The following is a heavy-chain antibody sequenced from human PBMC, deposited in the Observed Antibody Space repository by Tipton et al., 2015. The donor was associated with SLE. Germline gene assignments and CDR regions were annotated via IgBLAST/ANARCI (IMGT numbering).Heavy chain of an antibody. D-gene: IGHD3-9*01. V-gene: IGHV1-18*01. J-gene: IGHJ5*02. Sequence: QSGPEVKKPGASVKVSCKASGYTFTTYGVNWVRQAPGQGLEWMGWISGYNGNTNYAQKFQDRVTMTRNTSISTAYMELSSLRSEDTAVYYCARGRRPVTGWFDPWGQGTLVTVSS. CDR1: GYTFTTYG. CDR2: ISGYNGNT. CDR3: ARGRRPVTGWFDP.